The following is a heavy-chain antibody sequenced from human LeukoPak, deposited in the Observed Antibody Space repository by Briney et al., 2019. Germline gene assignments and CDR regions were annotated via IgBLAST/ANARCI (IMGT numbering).Heavy chain of an antibody. CDR3: ARDVGRGAPYFDY. CDR2: INPNSGGT. Sequence: ASVKVSCKASGYTFTGYYMHWVRQAPGQGLEWMGWINPNSGGTNYAQKFQGRVTMTRDTSISTAYMEPSRLRSDDTAVYYCARDVGRGAPYFDYWGQGTLVTVSS. J-gene: IGHJ4*02. D-gene: IGHD1-26*01. CDR1: GYTFTGYY. V-gene: IGHV1-2*02.